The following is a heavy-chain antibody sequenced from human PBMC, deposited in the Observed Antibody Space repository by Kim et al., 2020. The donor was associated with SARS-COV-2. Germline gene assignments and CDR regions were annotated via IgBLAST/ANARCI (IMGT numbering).Heavy chain of an antibody. CDR3: ARERQNYGDSFDY. V-gene: IGHV1-2*04. D-gene: IGHD4-17*01. J-gene: IGHJ4*02. Sequence: AQKFQGWVTMTRDTSISTAYLELSRLRSDDTAVYYCARERQNYGDSFDYWGQGTLVTVSS.